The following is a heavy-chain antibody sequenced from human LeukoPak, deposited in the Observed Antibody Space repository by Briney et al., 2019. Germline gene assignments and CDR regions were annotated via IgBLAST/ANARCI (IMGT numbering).Heavy chain of an antibody. J-gene: IGHJ6*03. V-gene: IGHV3-23*01. CDR3: AKRYSGSPFYYMDV. CDR2: VSGGGLTT. CDR1: GFTFSTYG. D-gene: IGHD3-10*01. Sequence: GGSLRLSCEASGFTFSTYGMSWVRQGPGKGLEWVSAVSGGGLTTYYADSMKGRFNISRENYKKKVYIKLNNLRADDTAVYYCAKRYSGSPFYYMDVWGKGTTVTVAS.